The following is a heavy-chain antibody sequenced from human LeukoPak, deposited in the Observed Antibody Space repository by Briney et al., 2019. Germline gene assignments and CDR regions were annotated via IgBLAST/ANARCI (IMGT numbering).Heavy chain of an antibody. CDR3: ASTYCSGGSCYDAFDI. Sequence: SETLSLTCTVSAGSISSYYWSWIRHPPGRGLEWIGYIYYSGSTIYTPSLKSRVTISVDTSKNQFSVKLSCVTAADKAVYYCASTYCSGGSCYDAFDIWGQGTMVTVSS. D-gene: IGHD2-15*01. CDR2: IYYSGST. V-gene: IGHV4-59*08. J-gene: IGHJ3*02. CDR1: AGSISSYY.